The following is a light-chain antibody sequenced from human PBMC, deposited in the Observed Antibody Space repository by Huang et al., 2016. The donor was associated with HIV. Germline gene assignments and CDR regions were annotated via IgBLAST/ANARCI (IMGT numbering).Light chain of an antibody. J-gene: IGKJ2*01. Sequence: DVVITQSPPSLPVTPAEPASISCRSSQSLLHSDGNNYFDWYLQKPGQSPQLLFYLGSSRASGGPEGFSSSGSGADFTLNISRVEADDVGVYYYMQGLRTPRTFGQGTRLEIK. CDR1: QSLLHSDGNNY. CDR2: LGS. CDR3: MQGLRTPRT. V-gene: IGKV2-28*01.